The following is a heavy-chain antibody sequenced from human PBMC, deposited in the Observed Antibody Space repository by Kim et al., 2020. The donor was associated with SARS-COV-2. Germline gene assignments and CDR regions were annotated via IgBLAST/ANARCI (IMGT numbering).Heavy chain of an antibody. CDR2: IWYDGSNK. V-gene: IGHV3-33*06. CDR1: GFTFSSYG. CDR3: AKDGDYCSSTSCDRLYYFDY. D-gene: IGHD2-2*02. Sequence: GGSLRLSCAASGFTFSSYGMHWVRQAPGKGLEWVAVIWYDGSNKYYADSVKGRFTISRDNSKNTLYLQMNSLRAEDTAVYYCAKDGDYCSSTSCDRLYYFDYWGQGTLVTVSS. J-gene: IGHJ4*02.